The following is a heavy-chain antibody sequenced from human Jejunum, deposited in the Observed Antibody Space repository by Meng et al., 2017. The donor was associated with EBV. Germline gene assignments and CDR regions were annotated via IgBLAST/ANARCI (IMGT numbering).Heavy chain of an antibody. CDR3: TRAGYYRFDY. J-gene: IGHJ4*02. D-gene: IGHD1-26*01. V-gene: IGHV3-74*01. CDR2: INPDGRTI. Sequence: EVLLVASGGGLVPPGGSLRLYCAAYGFTLSDHWIHWVRQAPGEGLMWVSRINPDGRTINYGDSVKGRFTISRDNAKNTVYLHMNSLRAEDTAVYYCTRAGYYRFDYWGQGALVTVSS. CDR1: GFTLSDHW.